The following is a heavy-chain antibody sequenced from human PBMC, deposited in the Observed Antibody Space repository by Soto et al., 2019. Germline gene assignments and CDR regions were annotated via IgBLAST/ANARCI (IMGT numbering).Heavy chain of an antibody. Sequence: ASVKVSCKASGYTFTRYGISWVRQAPGQGLEWMGWIRAYNGNTNYAQKLQGRVTMTTDTSTSTAYMELRSLRSDDTAVYYCARGGERITMIVVVPATFDYWGQGTLVTVSS. CDR2: IRAYNGNT. CDR1: GYTFTRYG. CDR3: ARGGERITMIVVVPATFDY. V-gene: IGHV1-18*01. J-gene: IGHJ4*02. D-gene: IGHD3-22*01.